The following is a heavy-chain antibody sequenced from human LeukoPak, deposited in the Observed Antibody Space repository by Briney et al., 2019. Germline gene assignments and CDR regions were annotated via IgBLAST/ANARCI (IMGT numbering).Heavy chain of an antibody. CDR1: GFTFSSYE. Sequence: GGSLRLSCAASGFTFSSYEMNWVRQAPGKGLEWVSYISSSGSTIYYADSAKGRFTISRGNAKNSLYLQMNSLRAEDTAVYYCAPQQYYYGSGSWSWFDPWGQGTLVTVSS. D-gene: IGHD3-10*01. V-gene: IGHV3-48*03. J-gene: IGHJ5*02. CDR3: APQQYYYGSGSWSWFDP. CDR2: ISSSGSTI.